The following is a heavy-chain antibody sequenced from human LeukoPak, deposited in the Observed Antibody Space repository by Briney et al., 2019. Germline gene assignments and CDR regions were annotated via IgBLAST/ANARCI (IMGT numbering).Heavy chain of an antibody. J-gene: IGHJ4*02. Sequence: GTLRLSCAASGFTFSIHGMNWVRQAPGKGLEWVSGIGASGSHTYFADSVKGRFSISRDNSKNTVYLQMNGLRAGDTALYFCARDLSSLGLDDWGQGTLVTVSS. CDR3: ARDLSSLGLDD. CDR1: GFTFSIHG. CDR2: IGASGSHT. V-gene: IGHV3-23*01. D-gene: IGHD7-27*01.